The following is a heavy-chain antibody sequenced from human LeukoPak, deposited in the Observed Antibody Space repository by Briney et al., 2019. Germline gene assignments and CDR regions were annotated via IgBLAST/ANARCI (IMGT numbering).Heavy chain of an antibody. Sequence: PGGSLRLSCAASGFTFSSYGTSWVRQAPGKGLEWVSAISGSGGSTYYADSVKGRFTISRDNSKNTLYLQMNSLRAEDTAVYYCAKKESVDTAMGIDYWGQGTLVTVSS. V-gene: IGHV3-23*01. J-gene: IGHJ4*02. CDR2: ISGSGGST. CDR3: AKKESVDTAMGIDY. D-gene: IGHD5-18*01. CDR1: GFTFSSYG.